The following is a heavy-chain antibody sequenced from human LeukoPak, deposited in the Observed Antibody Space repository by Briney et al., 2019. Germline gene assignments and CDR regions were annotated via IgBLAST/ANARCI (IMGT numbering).Heavy chain of an antibody. CDR1: GGSISSYY. CDR2: IYYSGST. Sequence: SETLSLTCTVSGGSISSYYWSWIRQPPGKGLEWIGYIYYSGSTNYNPSLKSRVTISVDTSKNQFSLKLSSVTAADTAVYHCARAGPYSSSWSPFDYWGQGTLVTVSS. J-gene: IGHJ4*02. D-gene: IGHD6-13*01. CDR3: ARAGPYSSSWSPFDY. V-gene: IGHV4-59*01.